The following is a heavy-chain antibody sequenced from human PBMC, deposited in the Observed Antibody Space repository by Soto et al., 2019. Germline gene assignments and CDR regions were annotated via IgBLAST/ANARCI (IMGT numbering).Heavy chain of an antibody. D-gene: IGHD3-22*01. CDR2: IIPIFGTA. Sequence: QVQLVQSGAEVKKPGSSVKVSCKASGGTFSSYGISWVRQAPGQGLEWMGGIIPIFGTANYAQKFQGRVTITADESTSTAYMKLSSMRSEDTAVYYCASHLINYYVSSGYPDLTGYYYYGMDVWGQGTTVTVSS. CDR3: ASHLINYYVSSGYPDLTGYYYYGMDV. V-gene: IGHV1-69*01. J-gene: IGHJ6*02. CDR1: GGTFSSYG.